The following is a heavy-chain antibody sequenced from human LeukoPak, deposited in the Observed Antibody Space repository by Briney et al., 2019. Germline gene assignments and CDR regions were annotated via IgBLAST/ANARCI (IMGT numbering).Heavy chain of an antibody. CDR2: ISWNSGSI. CDR1: GFTFDDYA. V-gene: IGHV3-9*03. D-gene: IGHD6-19*01. CDR3: AKGQSITVAGLLAFDI. J-gene: IGHJ3*02. Sequence: GRSLRLSCAASGFTFDDYAMDWVRQAPGKGLEWVSGISWNSGSIGYADSVKGRFTISRDNAKNSLYLQMNSLRAEDMALYYCAKGQSITVAGLLAFDIWGQGTMVTVSS.